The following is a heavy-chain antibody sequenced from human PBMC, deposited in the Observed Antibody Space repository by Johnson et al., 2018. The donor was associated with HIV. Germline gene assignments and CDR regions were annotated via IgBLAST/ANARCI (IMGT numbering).Heavy chain of an antibody. CDR2: ISYDGSNK. D-gene: IGHD3-10*01. CDR3: AIGRGEFPRHAFDI. CDR1: GFTFSSYG. J-gene: IGHJ3*02. Sequence: QVQLVESGGGVVQPGGSLRLSCAGSGFTFSSYGMHWVRQAPGKGLEWVAVISYDGSNKNYADSVKGRFTISRDNTKNTLYLQMNSLRADDTAVYYCAIGRGEFPRHAFDIWGQVTMVTVSS. V-gene: IGHV3-30*19.